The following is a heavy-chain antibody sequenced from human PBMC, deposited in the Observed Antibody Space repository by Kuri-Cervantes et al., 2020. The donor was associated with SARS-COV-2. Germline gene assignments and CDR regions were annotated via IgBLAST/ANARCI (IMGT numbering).Heavy chain of an antibody. CDR1: GFTFSSYW. J-gene: IGHJ6*02. D-gene: IGHD6-13*01. CDR2: ISSSSSYT. CDR3: AREYSSPTGYGMDV. V-gene: IGHV3-11*06. Sequence: GESLKISCAASGFTFSSYWMSWIRQAPGKGLEWVSYISSSSSYTNYADSVKGRFTISRDNAKNSLYLQMNSLRAEDTAVYYCAREYSSPTGYGMDVWGQGTTVTVSS.